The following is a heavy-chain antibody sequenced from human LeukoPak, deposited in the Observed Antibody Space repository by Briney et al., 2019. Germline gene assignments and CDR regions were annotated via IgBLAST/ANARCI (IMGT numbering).Heavy chain of an antibody. V-gene: IGHV3-21*01. Sequence: GGSLRLSCAASGFTFSSYSMNWVRQAPGKGLEWVSSISSSSSYIYYADSVKGRFTISRDNAKNSLYLQMNSLRAEDTAVYYCARVDRMKRHYYDSSGTFDYWGQGTLVTVSS. J-gene: IGHJ4*02. D-gene: IGHD3-22*01. CDR3: ARVDRMKRHYYDSSGTFDY. CDR2: ISSSSSYI. CDR1: GFTFSSYS.